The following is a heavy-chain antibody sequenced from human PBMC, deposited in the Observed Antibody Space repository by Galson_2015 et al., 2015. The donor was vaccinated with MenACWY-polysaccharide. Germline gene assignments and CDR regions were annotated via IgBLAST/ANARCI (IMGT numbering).Heavy chain of an antibody. CDR1: GYTFTSYC. D-gene: IGHD2-8*01. CDR2: INTNTGNA. V-gene: IGHV7-4-1*02. Sequence: SVKVGGKASGYTFTSYCMNWVRQAPGQGLEWMGWINTNTGNATYAQGFTGRFVFYLDTSVSTAYLQISSLKAEDSAVYYCARDELYCTTGLCFEGSSWFDPWGQGTLVTVSS. J-gene: IGHJ5*02. CDR3: ARDELYCTTGLCFEGSSWFDP.